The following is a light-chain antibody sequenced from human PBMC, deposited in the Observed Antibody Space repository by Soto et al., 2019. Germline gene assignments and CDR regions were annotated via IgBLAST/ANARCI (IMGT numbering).Light chain of an antibody. V-gene: IGKV1-39*01. CDR2: ADS. CDR3: QQSYTTRPLT. J-gene: IGKJ4*01. Sequence: DIQLTQSPSSPSASVGDRVTITCRASQTVTNYLHWYQQKPGKAPKLLIYADSNLQSGVPSRFGASGSGTDFTLTISGLQPEDFATYYCQQSYTTRPLTFGGGTKVESK. CDR1: QTVTNY.